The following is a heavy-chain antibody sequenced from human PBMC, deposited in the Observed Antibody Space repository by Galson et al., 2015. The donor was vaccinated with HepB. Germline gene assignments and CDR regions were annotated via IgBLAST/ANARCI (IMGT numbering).Heavy chain of an antibody. J-gene: IGHJ6*02. CDR2: ISAYNGNT. D-gene: IGHD1-26*01. V-gene: IGHV1-18*04. CDR1: GYTFTSYG. CDR3: ARVVWWELPDYYYYYGMDV. Sequence: SVKVSCKASGYTFTSYGISWVRQAPGQGLEWMGWISAYNGNTNYAQKLQGRVTMTTDTSTSTAYMELRSLRSDDTAVYYCARVVWWELPDYYYYYGMDVWGQGTTVTVSS.